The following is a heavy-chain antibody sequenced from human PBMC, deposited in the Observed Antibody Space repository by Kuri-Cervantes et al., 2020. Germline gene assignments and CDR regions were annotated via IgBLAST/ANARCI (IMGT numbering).Heavy chain of an antibody. Sequence: SETLSLTCAVSGYSISSGYYWGWIRQPPGKGLEWIGSIYHSGSTYYNPSLKSRVTISVDTSKNQFSLKLSSVTAADTAVYYCARDGGDYGRMGFDYWGQGTLVTVSS. CDR1: GYSISSGYY. V-gene: IGHV4-38-2*02. CDR2: IYHSGST. D-gene: IGHD4-17*01. CDR3: ARDGGDYGRMGFDY. J-gene: IGHJ4*02.